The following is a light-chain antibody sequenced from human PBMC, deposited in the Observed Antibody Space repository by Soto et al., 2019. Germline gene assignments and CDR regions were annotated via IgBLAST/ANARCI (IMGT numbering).Light chain of an antibody. J-gene: IGLJ1*01. CDR2: EVA. V-gene: IGLV2-14*01. CDR1: SSDVGGHNY. Sequence: QSVLTQPASGSGSPGQSITISCTGTSSDVGGHNYASWYQQHPGKAPKVMIYEVANRPAGISNRFSGSKSGTTASLTISGLQAEDEADYYCSSFPTSSTLYVFGTGTKVTVL. CDR3: SSFPTSSTLYV.